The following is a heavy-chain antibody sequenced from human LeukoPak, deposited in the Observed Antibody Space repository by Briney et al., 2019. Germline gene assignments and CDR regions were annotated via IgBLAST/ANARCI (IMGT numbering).Heavy chain of an antibody. Sequence: ASVNLSCKLSGGTFSIYAISWVRHAPEQGLEWVGRIIPILGIANYAQKFQGRVTITADKSTSTAYMELSSLRSEDTAVYYCARDPERVLTGTTSHAFDIWGQGTMVTVSS. J-gene: IGHJ3*02. V-gene: IGHV1-69*04. CDR1: GGTFSIYA. D-gene: IGHD1-7*01. CDR3: ARDPERVLTGTTSHAFDI. CDR2: IIPILGIA.